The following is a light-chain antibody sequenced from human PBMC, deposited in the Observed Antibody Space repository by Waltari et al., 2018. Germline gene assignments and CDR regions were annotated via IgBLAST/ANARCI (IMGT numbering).Light chain of an antibody. V-gene: IGLV2-23*02. CDR1: SSDVGSFNL. J-gene: IGLJ2*01. CDR2: EVN. CDR3: CSYAGSTSYVV. Sequence: QSALTQPASVSGSPGQSITISCTGTSSDVGSFNLVSWYQLLPGKAPKLLLSEVNIRPSGVSNRFFGSKSGITASLTISGLQTGDEADYYCCSYAGSTSYVVFGGGTKLTVL.